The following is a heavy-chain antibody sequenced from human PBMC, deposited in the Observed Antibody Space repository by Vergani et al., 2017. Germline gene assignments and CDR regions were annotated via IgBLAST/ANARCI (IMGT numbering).Heavy chain of an antibody. V-gene: IGHV3-9*01. CDR1: GFTFDDYA. J-gene: IGHJ3*02. CDR2: LSWNSGSI. D-gene: IGHD2-15*01. CDR3: AKARYCSGGSCYLLDI. Sequence: EVQLVESGGGLVQPGRSLRLSCAASGFTFDDYAMHWVRQAPGKGLEWVSGLSWNSGSIGYADSVKGRFTISRDNAKNSLYLQMNSLRAEDTALYYCAKARYCSGGSCYLLDIWGQGTMVTVSS.